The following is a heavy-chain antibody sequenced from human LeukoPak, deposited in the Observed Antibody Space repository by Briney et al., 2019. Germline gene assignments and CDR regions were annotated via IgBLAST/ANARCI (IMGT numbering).Heavy chain of an antibody. J-gene: IGHJ4*02. Sequence: PGGSLRLSCAASGFTFSNGWMSWVRQAPGKGLEWVGRIKSKTDGGTTDYAAPVKGRFTISRDDSKNTLYLQMNSLKNEDTAVYYCITYVGATSRDYFDYWGQGTLVTVSS. V-gene: IGHV3-15*01. CDR1: GFTFSNGW. CDR2: IKSKTDGGTT. CDR3: ITYVGATSRDYFDY. D-gene: IGHD1-26*01.